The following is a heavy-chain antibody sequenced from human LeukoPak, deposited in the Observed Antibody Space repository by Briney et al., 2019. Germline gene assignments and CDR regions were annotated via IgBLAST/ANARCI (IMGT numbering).Heavy chain of an antibody. CDR2: ISGSGGNT. Sequence: GGSLRLSCAASGFTFSSYGMHWVRQAPGKGLEWVSGISGSGGNTYYADSVKGRFTISRDKSKNTLYLQMNSLRAEDTAVYYCAKVASTIGTYYFDYWGQGTLVTVSS. V-gene: IGHV3-23*01. CDR1: GFTFSSYG. CDR3: AKVASTIGTYYFDY. D-gene: IGHD5/OR15-5a*01. J-gene: IGHJ4*02.